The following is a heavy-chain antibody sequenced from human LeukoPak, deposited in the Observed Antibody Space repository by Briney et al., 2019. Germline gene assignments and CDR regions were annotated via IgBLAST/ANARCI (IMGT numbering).Heavy chain of an antibody. J-gene: IGHJ4*02. Sequence: GASVKVSCKASGYTFTSYGISWVRQAPGQGLEWMGWISAYNGNTNYAQKLQGRVTMTTDTSTSTAYMELRSLRSDDTAVYYCARDLRLGELSEYFDYWGQGTLVTVSS. V-gene: IGHV1-18*01. CDR1: GYTFTSYG. D-gene: IGHD3-16*02. CDR3: ARDLRLGELSEYFDY. CDR2: ISAYNGNT.